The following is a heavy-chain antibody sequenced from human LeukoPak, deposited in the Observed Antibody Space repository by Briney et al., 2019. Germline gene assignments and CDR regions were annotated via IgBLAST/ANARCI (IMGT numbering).Heavy chain of an antibody. CDR3: ARDLVSYSSSPLH. D-gene: IGHD6-6*01. Sequence: GGSLRLSCAASGFTFSSDVMHWVRQAPGKGLEWVAVISSDGSSKHYADSVKGRFSIFTDTSKSTLYLQINSLRPEDTAVYYCARDLVSYSSSPLHWGQGTLVTVSS. J-gene: IGHJ4*02. CDR1: GFTFSSDV. CDR2: ISSDGSSK. V-gene: IGHV3-30-3*01.